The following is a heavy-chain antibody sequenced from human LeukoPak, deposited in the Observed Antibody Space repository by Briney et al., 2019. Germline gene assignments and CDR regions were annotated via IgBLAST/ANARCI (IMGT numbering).Heavy chain of an antibody. CDR1: GFTFSNYG. J-gene: IGHJ4*02. V-gene: IGHV3-30*19. D-gene: IGHD6-13*01. CDR3: ARHGAAAGTMELDY. Sequence: GRSLRPSCAASGFTFSNYGMHWVRQAPGKGLEWVAVISYDGSNKYYADSVKGRFTISRDNSKNTLYLQMNSLRAEDTAVYYCARHGAAAGTMELDYWGQGTLVTVSS. CDR2: ISYDGSNK.